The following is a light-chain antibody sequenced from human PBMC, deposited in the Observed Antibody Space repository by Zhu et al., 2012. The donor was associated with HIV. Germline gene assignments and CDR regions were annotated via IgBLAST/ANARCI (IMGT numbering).Light chain of an antibody. V-gene: IGKV3-11*01. CDR3: QQRLRWPLT. CDR1: QGINLY. J-gene: IGKJ4*01. Sequence: EIVLTQSPVTLSLSPGQRATLSCRASQGINLYLAWYQQKPGQVPRLLIYDTSNRATGVPARFSGSGSGTDFTLTISSLEPEDSAVYYCQQRLRWPLTFGGGTQSGD. CDR2: DTS.